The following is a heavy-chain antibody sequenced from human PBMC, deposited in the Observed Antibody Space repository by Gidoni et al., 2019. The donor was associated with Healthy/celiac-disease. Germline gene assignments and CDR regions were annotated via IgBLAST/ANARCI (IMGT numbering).Heavy chain of an antibody. CDR3: ARQDYGDYLNWFDP. CDR1: GGSISSSSYY. J-gene: IGHJ5*02. D-gene: IGHD4-17*01. CDR2: IYYSGSI. Sequence: QLQLLESGPGLVKPSETLSLTCPVSGGSISSSSYYWGWIRQPPGKGLEWIGSIYYSGSIYYNPSLKSRVTISVDTSKNQFSLKLSSVTAADTAVYYCARQDYGDYLNWFDPWGQGTLVTVSS. V-gene: IGHV4-39*01.